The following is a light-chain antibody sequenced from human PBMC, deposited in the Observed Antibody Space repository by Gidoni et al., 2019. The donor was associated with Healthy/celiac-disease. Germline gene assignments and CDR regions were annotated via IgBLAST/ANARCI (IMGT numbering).Light chain of an antibody. CDR2: EAS. J-gene: IGKJ4*01. CDR3: QQRSNWPLT. V-gene: IGKV3-11*01. CDR1: QSVRSY. Sequence: IVLTQSPATLSLSPGERATLPCRASQSVRSYLSWYQQKPGQAPRLLIYEASNRATGIPARFSGSGSGTDFTLTISSLEPEDFAVYYCQQRSNWPLTFGGGTKVEIK.